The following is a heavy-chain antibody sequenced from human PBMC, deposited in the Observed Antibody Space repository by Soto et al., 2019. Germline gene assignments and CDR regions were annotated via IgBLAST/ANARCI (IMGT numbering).Heavy chain of an antibody. Sequence: SVKVSCKASGGTFSSYAISWVRQAPGQGLEWMGGIIPIFGTANYAQKLQGRVTITADESTSTAYMELSSLRSEDTAVYYCARDLGRSYYYDSSGYYDYWGQGTLVTVSS. J-gene: IGHJ4*02. CDR2: IIPIFGTA. V-gene: IGHV1-69*13. D-gene: IGHD3-22*01. CDR3: ARDLGRSYYYDSSGYYDY. CDR1: GGTFSSYA.